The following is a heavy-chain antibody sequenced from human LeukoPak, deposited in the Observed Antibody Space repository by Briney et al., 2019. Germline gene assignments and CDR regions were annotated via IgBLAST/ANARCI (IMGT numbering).Heavy chain of an antibody. D-gene: IGHD1-1*01. Sequence: GASVKVSYKASGGTINNDGMNWVRQAPGQGLEWMGMIIPKFGIAHYARKFQGRVTITADESTGTTYMEVSSLIPDDTAVYYCARGEGKYHDIRGGFDPWGQGTSVTVSS. J-gene: IGHJ5*02. V-gene: IGHV1-69*13. CDR1: GGTINNDG. CDR2: IIPKFGIA. CDR3: ARGEGKYHDIRGGFDP.